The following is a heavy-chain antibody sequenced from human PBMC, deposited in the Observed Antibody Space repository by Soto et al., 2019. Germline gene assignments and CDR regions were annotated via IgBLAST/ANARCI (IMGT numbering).Heavy chain of an antibody. CDR1: GYTFTAYA. Sequence: QVQLAQSGAEERKPGASVKVPCEATGYTFTAYAMHWVRQAPGQRLEWMGWINPANGNTKYSQKFQGRLTITSDTSANTVYMELNSLTSEDTAMYYCTRSAISPYGGLIGPFDYWGQGNLVTVSS. D-gene: IGHD3-16*02. J-gene: IGHJ4*02. V-gene: IGHV1-3*05. CDR3: TRSAISPYGGLIGPFDY. CDR2: INPANGNT.